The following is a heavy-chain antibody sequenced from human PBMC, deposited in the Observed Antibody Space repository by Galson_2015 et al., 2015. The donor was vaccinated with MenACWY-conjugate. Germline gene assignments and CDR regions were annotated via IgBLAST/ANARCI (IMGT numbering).Heavy chain of an antibody. CDR2: IKRDGSEK. CDR3: ARDLGFYCSRNDCYSPY. J-gene: IGHJ4*02. V-gene: IGHV3-7*03. D-gene: IGHD2-2*01. CDR1: GFIFNNYW. Sequence: SLRLSCAASGFIFNNYWMSWVRQVPGKGPEWVANIKRDGSEKYYVDSVGGRFTISRDNAKNSLYLQMNSLRAEDTAVYYCARDLGFYCSRNDCYSPYWGQGTLVTVSS.